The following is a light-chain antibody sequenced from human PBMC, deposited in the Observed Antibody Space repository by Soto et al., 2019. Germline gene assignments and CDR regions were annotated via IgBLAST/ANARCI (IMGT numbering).Light chain of an antibody. V-gene: IGKV3-20*01. CDR3: QQYGGSPLYT. CDR1: QSVSSSD. J-gene: IGKJ2*01. Sequence: EIVLTQSPGTLSLSPGDRATLSCRASQSVSSSDLAWYQQKPGQAPGLLIYGASTRATGIPDRFSGSGSGTDFTLTISRLEPEDFAVYYCQQYGGSPLYTFGQGTKVDIK. CDR2: GAS.